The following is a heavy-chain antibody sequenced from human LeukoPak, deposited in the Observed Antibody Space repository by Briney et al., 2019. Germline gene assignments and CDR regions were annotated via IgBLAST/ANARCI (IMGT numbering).Heavy chain of an antibody. CDR1: GFTFSSYS. Sequence: PGGSLRLSCAASGFTFSSYSMNWVRQAPGKGLEWVSYISSSSSTIYYADSVKGRFTISRDNAKNSLYLQMNCLRAEDTAVYYCARDEYYYDSSGYYRLDYWGQGTLVTVSS. CDR3: ARDEYYYDSSGYYRLDY. CDR2: ISSSSSTI. D-gene: IGHD3-22*01. V-gene: IGHV3-48*04. J-gene: IGHJ4*02.